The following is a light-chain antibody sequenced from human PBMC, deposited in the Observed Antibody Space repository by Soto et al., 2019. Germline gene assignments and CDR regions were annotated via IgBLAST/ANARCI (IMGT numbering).Light chain of an antibody. J-gene: IGKJ1*01. CDR2: GAS. Sequence: EIVLTQSPGTLSLSPWERATLSCRASQSVSSTSLAWYQQKLGQAPRVLIYGASTRATGIPARFTGSGSGTEFILTITSLQSEDSAVYYCQEYNTWPWTFGQGTKVDIK. CDR1: QSVSST. CDR3: QEYNTWPWT. V-gene: IGKV3-15*01.